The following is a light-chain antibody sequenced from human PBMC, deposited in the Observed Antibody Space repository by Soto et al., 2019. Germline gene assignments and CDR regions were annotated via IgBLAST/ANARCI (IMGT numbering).Light chain of an antibody. CDR1: QDIGNE. CDR2: EAS. CDR3: LQDYNYPRT. J-gene: IGKJ1*01. Sequence: AIPMTQSPSSLSASVGDRVTLTCRASQDIGNELGWYQQKPGEAPKLLIFEASTVQTGVPSRFSGSGSGTDFTLTISSLQPEDFASYFCLQDYNYPRTFGQGTTVALK. V-gene: IGKV1-6*01.